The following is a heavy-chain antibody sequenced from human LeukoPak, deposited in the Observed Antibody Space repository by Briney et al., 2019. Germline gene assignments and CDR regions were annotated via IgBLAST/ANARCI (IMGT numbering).Heavy chain of an antibody. CDR1: GFTFNNFA. D-gene: IGHD3-10*01. V-gene: IGHV3-23*01. CDR3: ARDSYYYGSGRPPNWFDP. CDR2: ISGSGGST. Sequence: GGSLRLSCAASGFTFNNFAMSWVRQAPGKGLEWVSAISGSGGSTYYADSVKGRFTISRDNSKNTLYLQMNSLRAEDTAVYYCARDSYYYGSGRPPNWFDPWGQGTLVTVSS. J-gene: IGHJ5*02.